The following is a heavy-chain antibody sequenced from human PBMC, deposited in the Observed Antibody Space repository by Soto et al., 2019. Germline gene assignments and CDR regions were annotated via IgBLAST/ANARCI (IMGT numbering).Heavy chain of an antibody. V-gene: IGHV3-23*01. CDR1: GFTFSNYA. CDR3: ARDRASSRF. CDR2: ISDGGSST. Sequence: EVQLLESGGGLVQPGGSLRLSCAASGFTFSNYAMSWVRQAPGKGLEWVSGISDGGSSTYYADSVKGRFTISRDNSKNTLNLQMNSLRAEDTAVYYCARDRASSRFWGQGTLVTVSS. D-gene: IGHD2-15*01. J-gene: IGHJ4*02.